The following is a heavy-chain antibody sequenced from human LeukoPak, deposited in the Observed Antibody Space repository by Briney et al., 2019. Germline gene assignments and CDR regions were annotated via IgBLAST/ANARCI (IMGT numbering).Heavy chain of an antibody. CDR1: GITFSTSD. CDR3: ARGSVRVGMDV. V-gene: IGHV3-13*01. Sequence: TGGSLRLSCEASGITFSTSDMHWVLQAPGKGLEWVSVIGTAGDTYYADSVKGRFTISRENAKNSLYLQMNSLRAGDTAVYYCARGSVRVGMDVWGQGTTVTVSS. D-gene: IGHD6-13*01. J-gene: IGHJ6*02. CDR2: IGTAGDT.